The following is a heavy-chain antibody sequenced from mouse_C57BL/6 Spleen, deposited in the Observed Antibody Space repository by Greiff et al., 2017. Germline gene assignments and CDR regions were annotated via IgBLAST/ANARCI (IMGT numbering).Heavy chain of an antibody. J-gene: IGHJ2*01. V-gene: IGHV1-72*01. CDR3: ARLRDGYYFYFDY. D-gene: IGHD2-3*01. Sequence: VQLQQPGAELVKPGASVKLSCKASGYTFTSYWMHWVKQRPGRGLEWIGRIDPNSGGTKYNEKFKSKATLTVDKPSSTAYMQLSSLPSEYSAVYYCARLRDGYYFYFDYWGQGTTLTVSS. CDR1: GYTFTSYW. CDR2: IDPNSGGT.